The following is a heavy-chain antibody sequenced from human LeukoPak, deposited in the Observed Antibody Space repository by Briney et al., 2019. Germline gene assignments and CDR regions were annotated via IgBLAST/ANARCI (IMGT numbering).Heavy chain of an antibody. Sequence: SVKVSCKASGGTFSSYAIGWVRQAPGQGLEWMGGIIPIFGTANYAQKFQGRVTITADESTSTAYMELSSLRSEDTAVYYCARARSGSYTYYFVYWGQGTLVTVSS. V-gene: IGHV1-69*13. CDR2: IIPIFGTA. J-gene: IGHJ4*02. CDR1: GGTFSSYA. CDR3: ARARSGSYTYYFVY. D-gene: IGHD1-26*01.